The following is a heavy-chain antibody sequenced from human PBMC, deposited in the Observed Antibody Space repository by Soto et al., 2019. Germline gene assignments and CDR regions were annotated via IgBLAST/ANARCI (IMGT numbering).Heavy chain of an antibody. J-gene: IGHJ4*02. Sequence: PSETLSLTCTVSGGSISANYWSWIRQSPGKGLEWIGYVYYSGSTVYNPSLKSRVSISADTSKNQFSLRLSSVTAADTAVYYCARIRHYYDSSGYYRYFDYWGQGTLVTVSS. CDR2: VYYSGST. CDR1: GGSISANY. D-gene: IGHD3-22*01. V-gene: IGHV4-59*01. CDR3: ARIRHYYDSSGYYRYFDY.